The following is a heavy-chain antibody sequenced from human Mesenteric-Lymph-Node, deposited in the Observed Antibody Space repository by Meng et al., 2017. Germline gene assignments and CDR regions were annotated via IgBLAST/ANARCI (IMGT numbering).Heavy chain of an antibody. CDR3: ARDHYDILTGYFTYYFDY. Sequence: SETLSLTCAVYGGSFSGYYWSWIRQPPGKGLEWIGEINHSGSTNYNPSLKSRVTISVDTSKNQFSLKLSSVTAADTAVYYCARDHYDILTGYFTYYFDYWGQGTLVTVSS. D-gene: IGHD3-9*01. CDR1: GGSFSGYY. V-gene: IGHV4-34*01. J-gene: IGHJ4*02. CDR2: INHSGST.